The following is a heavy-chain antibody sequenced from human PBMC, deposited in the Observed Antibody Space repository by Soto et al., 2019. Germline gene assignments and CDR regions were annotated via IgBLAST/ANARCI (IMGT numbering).Heavy chain of an antibody. J-gene: IGHJ4*02. CDR1: GGSISSGDYY. CDR3: ARGGRPIFGRYFDY. CDR2: IDYSGST. Sequence: QVQLQESGPGLVKPSQTLSLTCTVSGGSISSGDYYWSWIRQSPGKGLEWIGYIDYSGSTYYNPSFKSGVTMSVDTSKNQFSLKLSSVTAADTAVYYWARGGRPIFGRYFDYWGQGTLVTVSS. D-gene: IGHD3-3*01. V-gene: IGHV4-30-4*01.